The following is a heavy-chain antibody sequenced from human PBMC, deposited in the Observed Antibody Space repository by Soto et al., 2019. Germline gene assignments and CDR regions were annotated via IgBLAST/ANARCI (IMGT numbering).Heavy chain of an antibody. Sequence: SQTLSLTCAISGDSVSSNSAAWNWIRQSPSRGLEWLGRTYYRSKWYNDYAVSVKSRITINPDTSKNKFSLQLNSVTPEDTAVYYCARGILIDHGYSGYDFMHWFDPWGQGTLVTVSS. D-gene: IGHD5-12*01. J-gene: IGHJ5*02. CDR1: GDSVSSNSAA. CDR3: ARGILIDHGYSGYDFMHWFDP. V-gene: IGHV6-1*01. CDR2: TYYRSKWYN.